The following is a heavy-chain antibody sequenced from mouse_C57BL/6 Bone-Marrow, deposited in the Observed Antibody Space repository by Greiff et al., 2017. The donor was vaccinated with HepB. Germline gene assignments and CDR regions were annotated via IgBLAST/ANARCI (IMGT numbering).Heavy chain of an antibody. Sequence: EVKLVESGPGLVKPSQSLSLTCSVTGYSITSGYYWNWIRQFPGNKLEWMGYISYDGSNNYNPSLKNRISITRDTSKNQFFLKLNSVTTEDTATYYCARDGLLRPWYFDVWGTGTTVTVSS. CDR2: ISYDGSN. D-gene: IGHD1-2*01. J-gene: IGHJ1*03. CDR1: GYSITSGYY. CDR3: ARDGLLRPWYFDV. V-gene: IGHV3-6*01.